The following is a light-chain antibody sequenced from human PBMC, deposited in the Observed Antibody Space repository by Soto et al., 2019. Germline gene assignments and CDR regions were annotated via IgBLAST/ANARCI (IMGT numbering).Light chain of an antibody. J-gene: IGKJ1*01. Sequence: EIVLTQSPGTLSLSPGERATLSCRASQSVGGNSLAWYQQKPGQAPRLLIYGASSRAAGIPDRFSGSGSGTDFTLTINRLEADDFAVYYCQQYDSSRTFGQGTKVEIK. CDR1: QSVGGNS. CDR3: QQYDSSRT. V-gene: IGKV3-20*01. CDR2: GAS.